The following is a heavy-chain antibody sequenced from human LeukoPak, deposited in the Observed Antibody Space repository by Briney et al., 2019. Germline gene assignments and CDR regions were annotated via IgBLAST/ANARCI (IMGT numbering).Heavy chain of an antibody. D-gene: IGHD3-3*01. Sequence: SETLSLTCAVSGCSISSGYYWGWIRQPPGKGLEWIGSIYHSGSTYYNPSLKSRVTISVDTSKNQFSLKLSSVTAADTAVYYCARHDQGFWSGYPYYYYYYMDVWGKGTTVTVSS. CDR1: GCSISSGYY. CDR3: ARHDQGFWSGYPYYYYYYMDV. V-gene: IGHV4-38-2*01. J-gene: IGHJ6*03. CDR2: IYHSGST.